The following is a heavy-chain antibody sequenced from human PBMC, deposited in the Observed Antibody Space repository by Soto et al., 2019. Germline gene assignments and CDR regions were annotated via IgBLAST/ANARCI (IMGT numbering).Heavy chain of an antibody. Sequence: SETLSLTCAVYGGSFSGYYWSWIRQPPGKGLEWIGEINHSGSTNYNPSLKSRVTISVDTSKNQFSLKLSSVTAADTAVYYCARDRRGSWLLDRVNWFDTWGQGTLVTVSS. CDR1: GGSFSGYY. V-gene: IGHV4-34*01. D-gene: IGHD2-15*01. CDR2: INHSGST. CDR3: ARDRRGSWLLDRVNWFDT. J-gene: IGHJ5*02.